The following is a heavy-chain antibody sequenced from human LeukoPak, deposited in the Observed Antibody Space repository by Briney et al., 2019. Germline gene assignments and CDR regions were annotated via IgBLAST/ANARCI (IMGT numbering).Heavy chain of an antibody. V-gene: IGHV1-2*02. D-gene: IGHD1-26*01. CDR1: GYTFTDNY. Sequence: ASVKVSCKASGYTFTDNYIHWVRQAPGQGLQWMGWINPNSGDTNYSQKFQGRVTVTRDTSISTAYMDLSRLRSDDTAVYYCARSSKWELDCDYWGHGTLVTVSS. J-gene: IGHJ4*01. CDR3: ARSSKWELDCDY. CDR2: INPNSGDT.